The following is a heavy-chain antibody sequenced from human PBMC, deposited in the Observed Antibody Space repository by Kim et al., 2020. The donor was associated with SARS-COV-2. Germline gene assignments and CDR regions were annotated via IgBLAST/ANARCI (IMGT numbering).Heavy chain of an antibody. CDR3: ARVRRGYSGFAYGMDV. CDR2: IYYSGST. Sequence: SETLSLTCTVSGGSISSSSYYWGWIRQPPGKGLEWIGSIYYSGSTYYNPSLKSRVTISVDTSKNQFSLKLSSVTAADTTVYYCARVRRGYSGFAYGMDVWAQGTTVTVSS. D-gene: IGHD5-12*01. J-gene: IGHJ6*02. V-gene: IGHV4-39*01. CDR1: GGSISSSSYY.